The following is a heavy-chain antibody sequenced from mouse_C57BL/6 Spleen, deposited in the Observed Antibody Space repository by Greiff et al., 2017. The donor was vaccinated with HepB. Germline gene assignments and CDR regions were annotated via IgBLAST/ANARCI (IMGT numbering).Heavy chain of an antibody. CDR1: GFTFSDYY. J-gene: IGHJ1*03. CDR2: INYDGSST. V-gene: IGHV5-16*01. Sequence: EVMLVESEGGLVQPGRSMKLSCTASGFTFSDYYMAWVRQVPEKGLEWVANINYDGSSTYYLDSLKSRFIISRDNAKNILYLQMSSLKSEDTATYYCARDSSGYWYFDVWGTGTTVTVSS. D-gene: IGHD3-2*02. CDR3: ARDSSGYWYFDV.